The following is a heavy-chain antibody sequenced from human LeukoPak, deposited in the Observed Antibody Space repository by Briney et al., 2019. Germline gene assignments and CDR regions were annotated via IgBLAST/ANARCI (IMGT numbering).Heavy chain of an antibody. J-gene: IGHJ4*02. Sequence: GGSLRPSCAASGFTFSSYEMNWVRQAPGKGLEWVSHISSSGSTIYYADSVRGRFTISRDNAKNSLYLQMNSLRAEDTAVYYCARPSLNTGSYFGYWGQGILVSVSS. D-gene: IGHD1-26*01. CDR3: ARPSLNTGSYFGY. CDR1: GFTFSSYE. CDR2: ISSSGSTI. V-gene: IGHV3-48*03.